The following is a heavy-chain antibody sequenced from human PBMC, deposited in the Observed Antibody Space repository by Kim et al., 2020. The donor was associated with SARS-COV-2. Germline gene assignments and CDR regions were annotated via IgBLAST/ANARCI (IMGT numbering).Heavy chain of an antibody. V-gene: IGHV3-23*01. D-gene: IGHD3-10*01. CDR1: GFTFSTYA. CDR3: AKAPELLWFGESSFDY. J-gene: IGHJ4*01. Sequence: GGSLRLSCAASGFTFSTYAMSWVRQAPGKGLEWVSGISGSGGSTYYADSVKGRFTISRDNPKNTLYLQMNSLIAEHTAVYYCAKAPELLWFGESSFDYWG. CDR2: ISGSGGST.